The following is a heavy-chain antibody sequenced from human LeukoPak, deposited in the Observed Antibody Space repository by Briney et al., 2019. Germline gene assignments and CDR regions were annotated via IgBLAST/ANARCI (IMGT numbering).Heavy chain of an antibody. Sequence: PGGSLRLSCAASGLTFSNYAMSWVRQAPGKGLEWVSAFSGSGGSTYYADSVKGRFTISRDNSKNTLYLQMNSLRAEDTAVYYCAKGYYYDPRVYFDYWGQGTLVTVSS. J-gene: IGHJ4*02. CDR3: AKGYYYDPRVYFDY. CDR1: GLTFSNYA. V-gene: IGHV3-23*01. D-gene: IGHD3-22*01. CDR2: FSGSGGST.